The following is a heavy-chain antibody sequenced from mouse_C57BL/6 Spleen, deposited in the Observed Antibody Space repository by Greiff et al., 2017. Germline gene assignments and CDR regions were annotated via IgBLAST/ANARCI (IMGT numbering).Heavy chain of an antibody. J-gene: IGHJ1*03. CDR3: ARYGGYGSSNWYFDV. CDR2: IDPNSGGT. Sequence: QVQLQQPGAELVKPGASVKLSCKASGYTFTSYWMHWVKQRPGRGLEWIGRIDPNSGGTKYNEKFKSKATLTVDKPSSTAYMQRSSLTSEDSAVYYCARYGGYGSSNWYFDVWGTGTTVTVSS. CDR1: GYTFTSYW. V-gene: IGHV1-72*01. D-gene: IGHD1-1*01.